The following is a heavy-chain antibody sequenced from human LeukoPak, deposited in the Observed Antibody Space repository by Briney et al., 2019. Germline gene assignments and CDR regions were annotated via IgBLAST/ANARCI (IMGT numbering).Heavy chain of an antibody. CDR2: IYYTGST. Sequence: SETLSLTCSVSGDSISSGAYWGWIRQPPGKGLEWIGSIYYTGSTYYNPSLKSRVTMLLDKSKNQFSLKLNSVTAADTAVYYCARNGGNSDYDYWGQGTLVTVSA. CDR1: GDSISSGAY. D-gene: IGHD4-23*01. CDR3: ARNGGNSDYDY. J-gene: IGHJ4*02. V-gene: IGHV4-38-2*02.